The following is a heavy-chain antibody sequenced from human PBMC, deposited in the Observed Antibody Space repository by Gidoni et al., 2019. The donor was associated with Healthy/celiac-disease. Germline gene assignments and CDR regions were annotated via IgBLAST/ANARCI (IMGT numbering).Heavy chain of an antibody. V-gene: IGHV4-59*01. J-gene: IGHJ5*02. Sequence: QVQLQESVPGLVKPSETLSLTCPVSGGSISSYYWSWIRQPPGKGLEWIGYIYYRGSTNSNPSLKSRVTISVDTSKNQFSLKLSSVTAADTAVYYCAMSIAAAGPNWFDPWGQGTLVTVSS. CDR2: IYYRGST. D-gene: IGHD6-13*01. CDR1: GGSISSYY. CDR3: AMSIAAAGPNWFDP.